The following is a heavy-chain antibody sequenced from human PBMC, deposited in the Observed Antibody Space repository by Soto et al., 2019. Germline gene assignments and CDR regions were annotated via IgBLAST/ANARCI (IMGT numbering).Heavy chain of an antibody. CDR1: GGSFSGYY. J-gene: IGHJ5*02. CDR2: INHSGST. V-gene: IGHV4-34*01. D-gene: IGHD1-7*01. Sequence: SETLSLTCAVYGGSFSGYYWSWIRQPPGKGLEWIGEINHSGSTNYNPSLKSRVTISVDTSKNQFSLKLSSVTAADTAVYYCARRARVPYNWNYDWFDPWGQGTLVTFSS. CDR3: ARRARVPYNWNYDWFDP.